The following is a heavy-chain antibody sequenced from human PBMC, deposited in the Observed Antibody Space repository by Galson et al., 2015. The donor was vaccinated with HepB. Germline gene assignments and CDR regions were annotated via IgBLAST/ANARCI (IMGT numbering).Heavy chain of an antibody. CDR2: ITSTSSTI. Sequence: LRLSCAASGFTFSNYGMNWVRQAPGKGLEWVSYITSTSSTIYYADSVKGRFTMSRDNAKNSLYLQMDSLRDVDTAVYYCARDQLGYCSAKTCYNSHAFDIWGRGTMVTVSS. V-gene: IGHV3-48*02. CDR1: GFTFSNYG. D-gene: IGHD2-2*02. CDR3: ARDQLGYCSAKTCYNSHAFDI. J-gene: IGHJ3*02.